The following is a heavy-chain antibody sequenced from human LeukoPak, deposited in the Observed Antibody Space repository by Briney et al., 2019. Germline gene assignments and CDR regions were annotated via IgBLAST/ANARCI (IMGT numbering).Heavy chain of an antibody. V-gene: IGHV3-23*01. CDR3: AKDLGLWFGETLFAY. J-gene: IGHJ4*02. D-gene: IGHD3-10*01. CDR2: ISGSGGSP. CDR1: GFTFSSYA. Sequence: GGSLRLSCAASGFTFSSYAMSWVRQAPGKGLEWVSAISGSGGSPYYADSVKGRFTISRDNSKNTLCLQMNSLRAEDTAVYYCAKDLGLWFGETLFAYWGQGTLVTVSS.